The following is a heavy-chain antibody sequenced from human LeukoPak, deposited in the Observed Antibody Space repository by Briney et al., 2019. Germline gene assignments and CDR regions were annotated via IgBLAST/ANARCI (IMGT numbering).Heavy chain of an antibody. CDR2: INHSGST. CDR3: ARIGGKRLLWFGELSFDY. V-gene: IGHV4-34*01. CDR1: GGSFSGYY. J-gene: IGHJ4*02. D-gene: IGHD3-10*01. Sequence: SETLSLTCAVYGGSFSGYYWSWIRQPPGKGLEWIGEINHSGSTNYNPSLKSRVTISVDTSKNQFSLKLSSVTAADTAVYYCARIGGKRLLWFGELSFDYWGQGTLVTVSS.